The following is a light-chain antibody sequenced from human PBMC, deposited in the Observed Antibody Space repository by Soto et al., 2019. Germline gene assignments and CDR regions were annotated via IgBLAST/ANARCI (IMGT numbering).Light chain of an antibody. CDR1: QSLLHTNAYNY. CDR2: LGS. J-gene: IGKJ4*01. V-gene: IGKV2-28*01. CDR3: MQALQTPFT. Sequence: IVMNQSPLSLPVTPGEPASISCRSSQSLLHTNAYNYLDWYLPKPGQSPQLLIYLGSNRASGDPDMFSGSGSGTDFTLKISRVEAEDVGVYYCMQALQTPFTFGGGTKVDIK.